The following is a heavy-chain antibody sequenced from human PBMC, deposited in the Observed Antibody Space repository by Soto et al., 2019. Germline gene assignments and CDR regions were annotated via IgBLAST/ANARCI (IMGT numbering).Heavy chain of an antibody. CDR2: IRSKTYGGTT. J-gene: IGHJ4*02. CDR1: GFTFGDYV. CDR3: TVFDY. V-gene: IGHV3-49*05. Sequence: KPGGSLRLSCTASGFTFGDYVMNWFRQAPGKGLEWVGFIRSKTYGGTTECAASVKDRFIFSRDDSKSIAYLQMNSLKTEDSAVYYCTVFDYWGQGTLVTV.